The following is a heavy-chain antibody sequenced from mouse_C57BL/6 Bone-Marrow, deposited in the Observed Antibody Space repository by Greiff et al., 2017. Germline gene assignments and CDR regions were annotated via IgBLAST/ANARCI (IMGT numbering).Heavy chain of an antibody. CDR1: GFTFSDYG. Sequence: VQVVESGGGLVKPGGSLKLSCAASGFTFSDYGMHWVRQAPEKGLEWVAYLSSGSSTIYYADTVKGRFTISRDNAKNTLFLQMTSLRSEDTAMYYCARQYYSNYVYFDYWGQGTTLTVSS. V-gene: IGHV5-17*01. J-gene: IGHJ2*01. CDR2: LSSGSSTI. CDR3: ARQYYSNYVYFDY. D-gene: IGHD2-5*01.